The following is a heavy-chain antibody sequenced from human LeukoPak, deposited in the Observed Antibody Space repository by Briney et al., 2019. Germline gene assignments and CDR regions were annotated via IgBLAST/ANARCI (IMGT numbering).Heavy chain of an antibody. J-gene: IGHJ4*02. CDR1: GYSFTNYA. CDR3: ARAPSGFTYGPGDH. Sequence: ASVKVSCKASGYSFTNYAITWVRQAPGQGLEWMGWISTYDGNANYAQKLQGRVTMTTDTSTITAYMELRSLRSDDTAVYYCARAPSGFTYGPGDHWGQGTLVTVSS. D-gene: IGHD5-18*01. CDR2: ISTYDGNA. V-gene: IGHV1-18*01.